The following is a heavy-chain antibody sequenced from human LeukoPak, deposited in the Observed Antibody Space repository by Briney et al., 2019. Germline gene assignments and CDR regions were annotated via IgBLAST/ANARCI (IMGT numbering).Heavy chain of an antibody. CDR2: ISDNGGST. CDR1: GFTFISYA. V-gene: IGHV3-64*01. J-gene: IGHJ4*02. CDR3: ARDGGGSPDY. Sequence: GGSLRLSCAASGFTFISYAMHWVRQAPGKGLEYVSAISDNGGSTFYANSVKGRFTISRDNSKNTLYLQMGSLSAEDMAVYYCARDGGGSPDYWGQGTLVTVSS. D-gene: IGHD1-26*01.